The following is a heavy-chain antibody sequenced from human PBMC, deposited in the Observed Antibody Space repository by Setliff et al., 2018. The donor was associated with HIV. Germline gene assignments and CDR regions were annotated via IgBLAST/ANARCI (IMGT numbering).Heavy chain of an antibody. Sequence: GASVKVSCKASGGTFSSYGLSWVRQAPGQGLEWMGWINTNTGNPTYAQGFTGRFVFSLDTSVSTAYLQISSLKAEDTAVYYCAREMVVAKFPYYYYGMDVWGQGTTVTVSS. CDR1: GGTFSSYG. CDR2: INTNTGNP. J-gene: IGHJ6*02. D-gene: IGHD2-15*01. V-gene: IGHV7-4-1*02. CDR3: AREMVVAKFPYYYYGMDV.